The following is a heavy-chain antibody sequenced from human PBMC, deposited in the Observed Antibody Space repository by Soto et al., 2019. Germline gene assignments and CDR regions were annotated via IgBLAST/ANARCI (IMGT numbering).Heavy chain of an antibody. J-gene: IGHJ4*02. V-gene: IGHV4-59*01. D-gene: IGHD3-3*01. CDR2: IYYSGST. Sequence: PSETLSLTCTVSGGSISSYYWSWIRQPPGKGLEWIGYIYYSGSTNYNPSLKSRVTISVDTSKNQFSLKLSSVTAADTAVYYCARSSGVFGTSFDYWGQGTLVTVSS. CDR3: ARSSGVFGTSFDY. CDR1: GGSISSYY.